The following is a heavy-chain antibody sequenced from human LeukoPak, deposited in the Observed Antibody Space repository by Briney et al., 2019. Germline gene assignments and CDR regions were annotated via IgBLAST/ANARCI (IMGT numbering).Heavy chain of an antibody. D-gene: IGHD3-22*01. CDR3: ARGPADDSSGYYNY. CDR2: ISSSSSYI. CDR1: GFTFSSYS. Sequence: GGSLRLSCAASGFTFSSYSMNWVRQAPGKGLEWVSSISSSSSYIYYADSVKGRFTISRDNAKNSLYLQMNSLRAEDTAVFYCARGPADDSSGYYNYWGQGTLVTVSS. V-gene: IGHV3-21*01. J-gene: IGHJ4*02.